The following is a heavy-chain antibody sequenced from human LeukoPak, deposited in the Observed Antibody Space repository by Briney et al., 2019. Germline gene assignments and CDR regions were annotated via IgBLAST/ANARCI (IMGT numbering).Heavy chain of an antibody. CDR1: GGSISSYY. V-gene: IGHV4-59*01. Sequence: PSETLSLTCTVSGGSISSYYWSWIRQPPGKGLEWIGYIYYSGSTNYNPSLKSGVTILVDPSNNHFSLKLSSVTAAHTAVYYCARTNGNYYDSSGYYYTAFDIWGQGTMVTVSS. J-gene: IGHJ3*02. CDR3: ARTNGNYYDSSGYYYTAFDI. CDR2: IYYSGST. D-gene: IGHD3-22*01.